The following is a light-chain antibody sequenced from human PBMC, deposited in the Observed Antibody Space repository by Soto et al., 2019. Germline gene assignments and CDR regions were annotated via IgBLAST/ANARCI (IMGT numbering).Light chain of an antibody. CDR1: SSDVGGYNY. CDR2: DVS. Sequence: QSALTQPASVSGSPGQSITISCTGTSSDVGGYNYVSWYQQHPGKAPKLMIYDVSNRPSGVSNRFSGSKSGNTASLTISGLQAEDGADYHCSSYTSSILFGGGTKLTVL. CDR3: SSYTSSIL. J-gene: IGLJ2*01. V-gene: IGLV2-14*01.